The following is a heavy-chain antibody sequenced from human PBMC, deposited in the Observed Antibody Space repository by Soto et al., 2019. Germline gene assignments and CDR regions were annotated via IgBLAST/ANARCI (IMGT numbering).Heavy chain of an antibody. Sequence: PAGTXSLTCAVHRFSFSAYSLSWIRQPPGKGMECIGEIDHSGSTTYNTSLKTRIIMSVDTSKNQFSLNVSSMTAEDKAVYYCERGLRCYGMDVWGQGTTVTVSS. CDR3: ERGLRCYGMDV. CDR1: RFSFSAYS. CDR2: IDHSGST. J-gene: IGHJ6*02. V-gene: IGHV4-34*01.